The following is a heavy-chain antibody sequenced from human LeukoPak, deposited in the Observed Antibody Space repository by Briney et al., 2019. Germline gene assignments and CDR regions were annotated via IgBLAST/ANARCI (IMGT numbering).Heavy chain of an antibody. CDR3: AKRTGRDTRDY. CDR1: GFTFSNYA. Sequence: TRGSLRLSCAASGFTFSNYAMRWVRQAPGKGLEWVSGISGSGDSTYYADSVKGRFTISRDNYKNTLYLQMNSLRVEDTAVYYCAKRTGRDTRDYWGQGTLVTVSS. CDR2: ISGSGDST. V-gene: IGHV3-23*01. D-gene: IGHD5-18*01. J-gene: IGHJ4*02.